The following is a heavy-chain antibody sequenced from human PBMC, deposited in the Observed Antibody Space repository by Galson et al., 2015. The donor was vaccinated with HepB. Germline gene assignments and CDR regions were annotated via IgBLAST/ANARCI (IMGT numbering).Heavy chain of an antibody. CDR2: ISGSGSST. Sequence: SLRLSCAASGFTFSSYAMTWVRQAPGKGLEWVSVISGSGSSTYYADSVKGRFTISRDNSKNTLYLQMNSLRSEDTAIYYCAREWGYSSGWYGAIDYWGQGALVTVSS. CDR1: GFTFSSYA. CDR3: AREWGYSSGWYGAIDY. J-gene: IGHJ4*02. V-gene: IGHV3-23*01. D-gene: IGHD6-19*01.